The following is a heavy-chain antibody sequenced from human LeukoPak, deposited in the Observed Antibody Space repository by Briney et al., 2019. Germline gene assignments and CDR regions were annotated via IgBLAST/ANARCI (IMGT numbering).Heavy chain of an antibody. D-gene: IGHD1-26*01. CDR1: GYTLTDYY. CDR2: INPNSGDT. CDR3: ARDWRGSYFPDF. V-gene: IGHV1-2*02. J-gene: IGHJ4*02. Sequence: GASVKVSCEASGYTLTDYYMHWVRQAPGQGLEWMGWINPNSGDTNYAQKFQGRVTMTRDTSISTAYMDLSRLTSDDTATYYRARDWRGSYFPDFWGQGTLVTVSS.